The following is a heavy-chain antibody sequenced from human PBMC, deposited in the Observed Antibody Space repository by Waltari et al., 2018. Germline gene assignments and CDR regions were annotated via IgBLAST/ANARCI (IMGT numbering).Heavy chain of an antibody. CDR1: YEPMGDRDW. Sequence: QLQLQQSGPGRVKHSESLSLSCAVSYEPMGDRDWWSWVRQSPGKGLEWIGQVQRNGRTNYNPSLAGRVSISVDTSNNQFSLRMPSPTAADTAIYYCARDRGRGLYLDSWGQGTLVTVSP. D-gene: IGHD2-15*01. V-gene: IGHV4-4*02. CDR3: ARDRGRGLYLDS. CDR2: VQRNGRT. J-gene: IGHJ4*02.